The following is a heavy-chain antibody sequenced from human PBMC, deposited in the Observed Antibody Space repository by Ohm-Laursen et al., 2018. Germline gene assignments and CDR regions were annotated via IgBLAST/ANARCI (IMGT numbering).Heavy chain of an antibody. V-gene: IGHV1-2*02. CDR1: GYTFTGYY. CDR2: INPNSGGT. J-gene: IGHJ4*02. D-gene: IGHD6-13*01. Sequence: VSSVKVSCKASGYTFTGYYMHWVRQAPGQGLEWMGWINPNSGGTNYAQKFQGRVTMTRDTSISTAYMELSRLRSDDTAVYYCARGESVSSSWYGGWYNDYWGQGTLVTVSS. CDR3: ARGESVSSSWYGGWYNDY.